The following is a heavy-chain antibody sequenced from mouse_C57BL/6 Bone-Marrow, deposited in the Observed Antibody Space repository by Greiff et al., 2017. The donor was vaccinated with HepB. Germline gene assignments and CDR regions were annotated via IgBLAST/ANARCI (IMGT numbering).Heavy chain of an antibody. V-gene: IGHV1-81*01. D-gene: IGHD1-1*01. Sequence: QVQLQQSGAELARPGASVKLSCKASGYTFTSYGISWVKQRTGQGLEWIGEIYPRSGNTYYNEKFKGKATLTADKSSSTAYMELRSLTSEDSAVYFCANCYGSSYGGFAYWGQGTLVTVSA. J-gene: IGHJ3*01. CDR3: ANCYGSSYGGFAY. CDR2: IYPRSGNT. CDR1: GYTFTSYG.